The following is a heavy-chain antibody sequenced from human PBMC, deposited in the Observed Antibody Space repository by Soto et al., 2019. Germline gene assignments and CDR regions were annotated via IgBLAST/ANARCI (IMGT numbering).Heavy chain of an antibody. V-gene: IGHV3-30-3*01. D-gene: IGHD1-26*01. CDR1: GFTFSSYA. Sequence: GGSLRLSCAASGFTFSSYAMHWVRQAPGKGLEWVAVISYDGSNKYYADSVKGRFTISRDNSKNTLYLQMNSLRAEDTAVYYCARDHSAEVGATVYYYYGMDVWGQGTTVTVS. CDR2: ISYDGSNK. CDR3: ARDHSAEVGATVYYYYGMDV. J-gene: IGHJ6*02.